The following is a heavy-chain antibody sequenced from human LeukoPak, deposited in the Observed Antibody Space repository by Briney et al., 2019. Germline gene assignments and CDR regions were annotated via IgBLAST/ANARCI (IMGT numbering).Heavy chain of an antibody. CDR3: AKDGTNVDIVATDSYYFDY. CDR2: ISWNSGSI. D-gene: IGHD5-12*01. CDR1: GFTFDDYA. J-gene: IGHJ4*02. Sequence: GGSLRLSCAASGFTFDDYAMHWVRQAPGKGLEWVSGISWNSGSIGYADSVKGRFTISRDNAKNSLYLQMNSLRAEDTALYYCAKDGTNVDIVATDSYYFDYWGQGTLVTVSS. V-gene: IGHV3-9*01.